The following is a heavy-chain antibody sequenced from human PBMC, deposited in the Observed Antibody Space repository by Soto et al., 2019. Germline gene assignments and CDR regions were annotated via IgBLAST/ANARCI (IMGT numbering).Heavy chain of an antibody. D-gene: IGHD5-12*01. CDR3: AVRRDGYNSLDY. J-gene: IGHJ4*02. Sequence: GESLKISCQGSGYTFSDYRISWVRQMPGKGLEWLGTIDSSDSYITYSPSFQGHVTISADKSISTAFLRWTSLKSSDSAMYYCAVRRDGYNSLDYWGQGTLVTVSS. CDR2: IDSSDSYI. V-gene: IGHV5-10-1*01. CDR1: GYTFSDYR.